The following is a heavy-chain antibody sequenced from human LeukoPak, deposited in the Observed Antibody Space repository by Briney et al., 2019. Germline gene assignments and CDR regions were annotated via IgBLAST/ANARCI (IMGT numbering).Heavy chain of an antibody. CDR2: IVVGSGNT. CDR3: AADPGRYYGSGSHYYYYYMDV. CDR1: GFTFTSSA. V-gene: IGHV1-58*02. Sequence: SVKVSCKASGFTFTSSAMQWVRQARGQRLEWIGWIVVGSGNTNYAQKFQERVTITRDMSTSTAYVELSSLRSEDTAVYYCAADPGRYYGSGSHYYYYYMDVWGKGTTVTVSS. J-gene: IGHJ6*03. D-gene: IGHD3-10*01.